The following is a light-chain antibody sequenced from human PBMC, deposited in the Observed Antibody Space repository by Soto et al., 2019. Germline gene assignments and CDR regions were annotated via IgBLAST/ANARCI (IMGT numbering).Light chain of an antibody. J-gene: IGKJ1*01. Sequence: DIQMTQSPSTLSASVGDRVTITCRASQSISSWLAWYQQKPGKAPKLLIYDASSLESGVPSRFSGSGSGTEFTLTISSLQPDDFANYYRQEYNSYSWTFGYGPKVDIK. V-gene: IGKV1-5*01. CDR2: DAS. CDR1: QSISSW. CDR3: QEYNSYSWT.